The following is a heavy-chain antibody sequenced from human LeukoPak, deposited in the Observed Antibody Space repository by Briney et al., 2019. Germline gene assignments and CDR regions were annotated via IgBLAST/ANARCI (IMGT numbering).Heavy chain of an antibody. J-gene: IGHJ4*02. V-gene: IGHV5-51*01. CDR1: GYSFSSYW. CDR2: IYPGGSDT. Sequence: GESLKISCKGSGYSFSSYWIGWVRQMPGKGLEWMGIIYPGGSDTRYSPSFQGQVTISVDKSISTAYLQWTSLKASDTAMYYCARQSRDGYNYIDCWGQGTLVTVSS. CDR3: ARQSRDGYNYIDC. D-gene: IGHD5-24*01.